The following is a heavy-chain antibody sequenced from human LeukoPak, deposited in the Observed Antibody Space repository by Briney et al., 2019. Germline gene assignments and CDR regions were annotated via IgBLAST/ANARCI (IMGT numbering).Heavy chain of an antibody. J-gene: IGHJ4*02. D-gene: IGHD4-17*01. CDR2: IWYDGSNK. CDR3: ARDAQDYGFDY. CDR1: GFTFSSYG. Sequence: GGSLRLSCAASGFTFSSYGMHWVRQAPGKGLEWVAVIWYDGSNKYYADSVKGRFTISRDNSKNTLYLQMNSLRAEDTAVYYCARDAQDYGFDYWGQGTLVTVSS. V-gene: IGHV3-33*08.